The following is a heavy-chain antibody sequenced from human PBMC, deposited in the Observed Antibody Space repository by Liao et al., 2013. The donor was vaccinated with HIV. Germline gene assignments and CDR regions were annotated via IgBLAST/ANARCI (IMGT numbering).Heavy chain of an antibody. CDR2: IYYSGST. V-gene: IGHV4-59*01. CDR3: ARALRYYDFWSGLSLPYFDY. D-gene: IGHD3-3*01. CDR1: GGSISSYY. Sequence: QVQLQESGPGLVKPSETLSLTCTVSGGSISSYYWSWIRQPPGKGLEWIGYIYYSGSTNYNPSLKSRVTISVDTSKNQFSLKLSSVTAADTAVYYCARALRYYDFWSGLSLPYFDYWGPGNPGHRLL. J-gene: IGHJ4*02.